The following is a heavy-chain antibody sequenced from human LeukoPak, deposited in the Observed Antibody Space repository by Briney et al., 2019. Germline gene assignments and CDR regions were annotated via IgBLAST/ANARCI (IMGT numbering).Heavy chain of an antibody. J-gene: IGHJ4*02. D-gene: IGHD2-21*02. CDR1: GFTVSSNY. CDR2: IYTGGST. Sequence: GGSLRLSCAVSGFTVSSNYMSWVRQAPGKGLEWVSVIYTGGSTYDADSVKGRFTISRDNSKNTLYLQMNSLRAEDTAVYYCGRDMCQGDCYSSDYWGQGILVTVSS. CDR3: GRDMCQGDCYSSDY. V-gene: IGHV3-66*01.